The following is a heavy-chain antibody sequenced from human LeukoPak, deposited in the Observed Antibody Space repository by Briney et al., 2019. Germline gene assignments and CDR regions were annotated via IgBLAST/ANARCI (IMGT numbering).Heavy chain of an antibody. CDR2: INHSGST. Sequence: SETLSLTCAVYGGSFSGYYWSWIRQPPGKGLEWIGEINHSGSTNYNPSLKSRVTISVDTSKNQFSLKLSSVTAADTAVYYCARAPCPSTTIFGVAITNYYYYGMDVWGQGTTVTVSS. CDR1: GGSFSGYY. V-gene: IGHV4-34*01. CDR3: ARAPCPSTTIFGVAITNYYYYGMDV. D-gene: IGHD3-3*01. J-gene: IGHJ6*02.